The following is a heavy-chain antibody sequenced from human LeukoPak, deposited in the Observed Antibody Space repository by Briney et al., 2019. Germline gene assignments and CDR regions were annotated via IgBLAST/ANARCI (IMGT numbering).Heavy chain of an antibody. V-gene: IGHV4-39*07. D-gene: IGHD3-3*01. CDR1: GGSISSSSYY. Sequence: SETLSLTCTVSGGSISSSSYYWGWIRQPPGKGLEWIGSIYYSGSTYYNPSLKSRVTISVDTSKNQFSLKLSSVTAADTAVYYCARLRTFTIFGVVYYYYYYMDVWGKGTTVTVSS. J-gene: IGHJ6*03. CDR2: IYYSGST. CDR3: ARLRTFTIFGVVYYYYYYMDV.